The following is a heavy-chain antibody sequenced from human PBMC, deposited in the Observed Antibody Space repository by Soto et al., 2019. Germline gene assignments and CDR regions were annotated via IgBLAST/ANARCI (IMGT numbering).Heavy chain of an antibody. CDR1: GYTFTSYG. J-gene: IGHJ4*02. D-gene: IGHD5-12*01. CDR3: ARDPTSAGYRGYDWGPTEFDY. Sequence: QVPLVQSGAEVKKPGASVKVSCKASGYTFTSYGISWVRQAPGQGLEWMGWISAYNGNTNYAQKLQGRVTMTTDTSTSTAYMELRSLRSDDTAVYYCARDPTSAGYRGYDWGPTEFDYWGQGTLVTVSS. V-gene: IGHV1-18*01. CDR2: ISAYNGNT.